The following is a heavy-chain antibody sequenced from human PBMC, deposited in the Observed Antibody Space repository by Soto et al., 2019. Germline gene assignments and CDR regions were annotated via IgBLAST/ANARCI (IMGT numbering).Heavy chain of an antibody. CDR1: GFTFRDYD. CDR2: ISSSGTAT. CDR3: ARKGPRAARPNH. D-gene: IGHD6-6*01. V-gene: IGHV3-11*01. J-gene: IGHJ5*02. Sequence: QVQLVESGGGLVRPGGPLRLSCEASGFTFRDYDMSWIRQAPGKGRGGVSCISSSGTATYYADSVKGRFTSSRDNAKNSLYVEMNSLRVEDTAVYYCARKGPRAARPNHWGQGTLVTVSS.